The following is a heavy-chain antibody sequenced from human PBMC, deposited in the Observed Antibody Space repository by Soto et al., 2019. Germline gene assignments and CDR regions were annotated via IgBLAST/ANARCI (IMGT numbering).Heavy chain of an antibody. CDR1: GYSFTSYW. D-gene: IGHD4-4*01. CDR3: ARVRTVTDYYYYTGMDV. Sequence: PGESLKISCKGSGYSFTSYWIGWVRQMPGKGLEWMGIIYPGDSDTRYSPSFQGQVTISADKSISTAYLQWSSLKASDTAMYYCARVRTVTDYYYYTGMDVGGQGPTATVSS. CDR2: IYPGDSDT. V-gene: IGHV5-51*01. J-gene: IGHJ6*02.